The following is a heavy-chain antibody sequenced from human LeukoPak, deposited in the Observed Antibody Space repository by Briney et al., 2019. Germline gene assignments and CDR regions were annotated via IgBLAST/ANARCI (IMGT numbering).Heavy chain of an antibody. Sequence: PGGFLRLSCAASGFTFSSYGMHWVRQAPGKGLEWVAVIWYDGSNKYYADSVKGRFTISRENSKNTLYLQMNSLRAEDTAVYYCARDSYSNYDPLSYYYYGMDVWGQGTTVTVSS. CDR1: GFTFSSYG. CDR3: ARDSYSNYDPLSYYYYGMDV. J-gene: IGHJ6*02. V-gene: IGHV3-33*01. CDR2: IWYDGSNK. D-gene: IGHD4-11*01.